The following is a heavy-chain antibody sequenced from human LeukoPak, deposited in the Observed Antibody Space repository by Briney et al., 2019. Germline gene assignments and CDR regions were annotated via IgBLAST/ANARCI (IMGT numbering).Heavy chain of an antibody. V-gene: IGHV3-23*01. J-gene: IGHJ4*02. D-gene: IGHD4-17*01. Sequence: PGGSLRLSCAASGFTFSTYGMNWVRQAPGKGLEWVSGISPSGDITYYADSVMGRFSISRDNPKSTVSLQMSSLRAEDTAVYHCARAYDYARFWGQGTLVTVSS. CDR3: ARAYDYARF. CDR2: ISPSGDIT. CDR1: GFTFSTYG.